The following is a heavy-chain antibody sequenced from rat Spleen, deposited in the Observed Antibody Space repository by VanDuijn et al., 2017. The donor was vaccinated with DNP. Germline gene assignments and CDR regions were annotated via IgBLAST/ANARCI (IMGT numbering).Heavy chain of an antibody. J-gene: IGHJ2*01. CDR1: GFTFSAYY. D-gene: IGHD5-1*01. V-gene: IGHV5-27*01. CDR3: SAELGGY. CDR2: IGSPAYAP. Sequence: EVQLVESGGGLVQPGRSLKLSCAASGFTFSAYYMAWVRQAPAKGLEWVAYIGSPAYAPYYADSVKGRFTISRNNAKGTLYLQMDSLRSEDTATYYCSAELGGYWGQGVMVTVSS.